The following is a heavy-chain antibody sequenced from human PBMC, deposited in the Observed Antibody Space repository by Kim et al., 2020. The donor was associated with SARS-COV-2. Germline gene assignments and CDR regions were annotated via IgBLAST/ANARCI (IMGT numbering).Heavy chain of an antibody. CDR2: IRGSGGST. Sequence: GGSLSLSCAASGFTFSIYAMSWVRQAPGKGLEWVSAIRGSGGSTYYADSVKGRFTISRDNSKNTLYLHMNSLRAEDPAVYYCLNEGGGGGSCSRACYYY. D-gene: IGHD2-15*01. CDR1: GFTFSIYA. V-gene: IGHV3-23*01. CDR3: LNEGGGGGSCSRACYYY. J-gene: IGHJ6*01.